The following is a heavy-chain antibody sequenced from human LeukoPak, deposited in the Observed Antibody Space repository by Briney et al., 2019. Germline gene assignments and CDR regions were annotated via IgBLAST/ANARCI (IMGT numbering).Heavy chain of an antibody. J-gene: IGHJ6*02. D-gene: IGHD3-10*01. V-gene: IGHV4-59*08. CDR1: GGSISSYY. CDR2: IYYSGST. CDR3: ARHGEGDLYYGMDV. Sequence: SETLSLTCTVSGGSISSYYWSWIRQPPGKGLEWIGSIYYSGSTNYNPSLKSRVIIPVGTSKNQLSLKLSSVTAADTAVYYCARHGEGDLYYGMDVWGQGTTVTVSS.